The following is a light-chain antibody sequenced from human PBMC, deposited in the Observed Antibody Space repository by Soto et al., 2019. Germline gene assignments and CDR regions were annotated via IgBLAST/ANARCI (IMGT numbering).Light chain of an antibody. Sequence: EIVLTQSPATLSLSPGERATLSCRASQSVSSYLAWYQQKPGQAPRLLIYDASNRATGIPARFSGSGSGTDLNLTISSLEPEDFAVYYCQKRSNWPPTFGGGTKVEIK. J-gene: IGKJ4*01. CDR3: QKRSNWPPT. CDR1: QSVSSY. CDR2: DAS. V-gene: IGKV3-11*01.